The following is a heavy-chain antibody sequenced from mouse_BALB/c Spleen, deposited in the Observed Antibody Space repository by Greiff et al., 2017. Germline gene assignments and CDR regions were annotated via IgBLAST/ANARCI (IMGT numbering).Heavy chain of an antibody. CDR2: IDPENGDT. Sequence: EVQLQQSGAELVRSGASVKLSCTASGFNIKDYYMHWVKQRPEQGLEWIGWIDPENGDTEYAPKFQGKATMTADTSSNTAYLQLSSLTSEDTAVYYCNDGYYDYWGQGTTLTVSS. CDR3: NDGYYDY. J-gene: IGHJ2*01. CDR1: GFNIKDYY. V-gene: IGHV14-4*02. D-gene: IGHD2-3*01.